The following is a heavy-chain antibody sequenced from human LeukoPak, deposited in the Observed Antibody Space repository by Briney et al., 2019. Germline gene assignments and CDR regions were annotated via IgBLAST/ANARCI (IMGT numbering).Heavy chain of an antibody. D-gene: IGHD2-2*01. J-gene: IGHJ4*02. CDR2: IYYSGST. CDR3: ARGVGCSSTSCYFVFDY. CDR1: GGSISSSSYY. Sequence: SETLSLTCTVSGGSISSSSYYWGWIRQPPGKGLEWIGYIYYSGSTNYNPSLKSRVTISVDTSKNQFSLKLSSVTAADTAVYYCARGVGCSSTSCYFVFDYWGQGTLVTVFS. V-gene: IGHV4-61*05.